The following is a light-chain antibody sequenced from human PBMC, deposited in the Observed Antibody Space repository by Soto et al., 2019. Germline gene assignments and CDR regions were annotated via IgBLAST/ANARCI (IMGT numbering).Light chain of an antibody. J-gene: IGKJ1*01. CDR3: QQYGSSPPT. V-gene: IGKV3-20*01. CDR1: QSISNL. CDR2: GAS. Sequence: EIVLRQSPATLSVSPGERATLSCRASQSISNLLAWYQQRPGQGPRLLIYGASSRATGTPDRFSGSGSGTDFTLTSNRLEPEDFALYYCQQYGSSPPTFGQGTKVEIK.